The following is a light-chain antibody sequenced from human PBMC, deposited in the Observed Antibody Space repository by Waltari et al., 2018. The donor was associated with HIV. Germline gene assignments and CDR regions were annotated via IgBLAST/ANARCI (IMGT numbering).Light chain of an antibody. V-gene: IGKV1-39*01. J-gene: IGKJ2*01. Sequence: DSQMTQSPSSLSASVGDRVAITCRSSQTVTGYLNWYRQKPGKAPNLLIYGASTLQSGVPSRFSGNGSATEYTLTINNVQPDDFATYHCQQSHSVPYTFGQGT. CDR2: GAS. CDR3: QQSHSVPYT. CDR1: QTVTGY.